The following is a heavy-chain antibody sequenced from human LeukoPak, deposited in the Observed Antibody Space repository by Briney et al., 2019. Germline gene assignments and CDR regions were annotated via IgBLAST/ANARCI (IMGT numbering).Heavy chain of an antibody. D-gene: IGHD1-26*01. Sequence: GGSLRLSCAASGLTFSTYSMNWVRQAPGRGLEWVSYISSGSSTIFYADSVKGRFTISRDNAQNPLYLQMNSLRDEDTAVYYCARDQGSLYSFDYWGQGTLVTVSS. CDR2: ISSGSSTI. J-gene: IGHJ4*02. CDR3: ARDQGSLYSFDY. V-gene: IGHV3-48*02. CDR1: GLTFSTYS.